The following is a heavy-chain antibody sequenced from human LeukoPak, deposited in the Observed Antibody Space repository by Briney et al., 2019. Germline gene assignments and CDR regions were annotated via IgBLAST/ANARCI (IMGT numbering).Heavy chain of an antibody. V-gene: IGHV1-8*01. Sequence: ASVKVSCKASGYTFTSYDINWVRQATGQGLEWMGWMNPNSGNTGYAQKFQGRVTMTRDTSTSTVYMELSSLRSEDTAVYYCARDPSSSAFNWFDPWGQGTLVTVSS. CDR1: GYTFTSYD. CDR3: ARDPSSSAFNWFDP. CDR2: MNPNSGNT. D-gene: IGHD6-6*01. J-gene: IGHJ5*02.